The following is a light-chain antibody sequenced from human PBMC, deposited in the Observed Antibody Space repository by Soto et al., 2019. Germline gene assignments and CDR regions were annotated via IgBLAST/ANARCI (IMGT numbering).Light chain of an antibody. CDR3: QSYDGSLSGRV. CDR1: SSNIGAGYD. V-gene: IGLV1-40*01. CDR2: GNS. Sequence: QSVLTQPASVSGAPGQRVTISCTGSSSNIGAGYDVHWYQQLPGTVPKLLIYGNSNRPSGVPDRFSGSKSGTSASLAITGLQADDEADYYCQSYDGSLSGRVFGGGTKVTVL. J-gene: IGLJ3*02.